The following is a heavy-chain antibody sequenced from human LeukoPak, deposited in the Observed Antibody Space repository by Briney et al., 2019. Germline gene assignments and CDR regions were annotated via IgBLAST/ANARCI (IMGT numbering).Heavy chain of an antibody. Sequence: PGGSLRLSCAASGFTFSDYSMNWVRQAPAKGLEWVSYISSSSSTVYYADSVKGRFTISRDNAKNSLYLQMNSLRDEATAVYYCASGPPFLKYFEYWGQGTLVTVSS. D-gene: IGHD3-3*01. CDR2: ISSSSSTV. CDR1: GFTFSDYS. J-gene: IGHJ4*02. CDR3: ASGPPFLKYFEY. V-gene: IGHV3-48*02.